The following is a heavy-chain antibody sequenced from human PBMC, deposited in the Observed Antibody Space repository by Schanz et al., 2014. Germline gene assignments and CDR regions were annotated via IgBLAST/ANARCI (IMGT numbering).Heavy chain of an antibody. CDR2: IWYDENNK. CDR3: AKGMGYYSGGTCYGYYYYGLDV. V-gene: IGHV3-33*06. Sequence: QVQLVESGGGVVQFGRSLRLSCVASGFTFSSYGMHWVRQAPGKGLEWVAVIWYDENNKYYADSVKGRFTMSRDNSKNTLYLQMNSLRAEDTAVFYCAKGMGYYSGGTCYGYYYYGLDVWGQGTTVTVSS. J-gene: IGHJ6*02. CDR1: GFTFSSYG. D-gene: IGHD2-15*01.